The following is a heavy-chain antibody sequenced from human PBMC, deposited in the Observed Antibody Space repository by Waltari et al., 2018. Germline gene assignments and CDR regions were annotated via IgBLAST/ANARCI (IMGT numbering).Heavy chain of an antibody. Sequence: QVQLVQSGAEVKKPGSSVKVSCKASGGTFSSYAISWVRQAPGQGLEWMGGSIPIFVTANYAQKFQGRVTITADESTSTAYMELSSLRSEDTAVYYCASGTYYYDSSGYWPIDYWGQGTLVTVSS. CDR1: GGTFSSYA. D-gene: IGHD3-22*01. V-gene: IGHV1-69*12. CDR3: ASGTYYYDSSGYWPIDY. CDR2: SIPIFVTA. J-gene: IGHJ4*02.